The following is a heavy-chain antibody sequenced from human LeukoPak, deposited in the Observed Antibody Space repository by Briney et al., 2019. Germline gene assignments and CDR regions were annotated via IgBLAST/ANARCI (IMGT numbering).Heavy chain of an antibody. CDR3: AKDALRGGTYYYFDY. V-gene: IGHV3-30*18. D-gene: IGHD2-15*01. CDR1: GFTFNTYD. CDR2: ISYDGSIK. Sequence: GGSLRLSCAASGFTFNTYDMHWVRQAPGKGLEWVALISYDGSIKYYADSVKGRFTISRDISKNTLYLQMNSLRGEDTAVYYCAKDALRGGTYYYFDYWGQGTLVTVSS. J-gene: IGHJ4*02.